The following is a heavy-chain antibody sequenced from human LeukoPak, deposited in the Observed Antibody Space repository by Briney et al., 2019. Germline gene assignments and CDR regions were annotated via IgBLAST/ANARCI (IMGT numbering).Heavy chain of an antibody. CDR2: IYTSGST. D-gene: IGHD3-22*01. CDR1: GGSISSYY. Sequence: PSETLSLTCTVSGGSISSYYWSWIRQPAGKGLEWIGRIYTSGSTNYNPSLKSRVTMSVDTSKNQFSLKLSSVTAADTAVYYCARGPNHYYDSSGYLIYYYMDVWGKGTTVTVSS. CDR3: ARGPNHYYDSSGYLIYYYMDV. J-gene: IGHJ6*03. V-gene: IGHV4-4*07.